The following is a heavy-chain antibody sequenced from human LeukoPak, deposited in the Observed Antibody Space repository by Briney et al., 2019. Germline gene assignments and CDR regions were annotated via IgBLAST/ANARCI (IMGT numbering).Heavy chain of an antibody. V-gene: IGHV1-2*02. CDR3: ARDQRYYDSSGYYYAY. CDR1: GYTFTGYY. Sequence: ASVKVSCKASGYTFTGYYMHWVRQAPGQGRECMGWINPNSGGTNYARKFQGRVTMTRDTSISTAYMELSRPRSDDTAVYYCARDQRYYDSSGYYYAYWGQGTLVTVPS. CDR2: INPNSGGT. J-gene: IGHJ4*02. D-gene: IGHD3-22*01.